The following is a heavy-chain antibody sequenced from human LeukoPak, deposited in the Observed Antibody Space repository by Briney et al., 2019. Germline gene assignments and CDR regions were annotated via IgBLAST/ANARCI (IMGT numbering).Heavy chain of an antibody. CDR3: ARDAPGGGDRGY. Sequence: ASVKVSCKASGGTFSSYAISWVRQAPGQGLEWMGGIIPIFGTANYAQKFQGRVTITADESTSTAYMELSSLRSEDTAVYYCARDAPGGGDRGYWGQGTLVTVSS. J-gene: IGHJ4*02. D-gene: IGHD2-21*02. CDR2: IIPIFGTA. CDR1: GGTFSSYA. V-gene: IGHV1-69*01.